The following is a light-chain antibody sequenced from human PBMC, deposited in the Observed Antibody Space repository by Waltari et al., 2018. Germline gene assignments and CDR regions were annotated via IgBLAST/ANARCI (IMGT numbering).Light chain of an antibody. V-gene: IGKV4-1*01. Sequence: DIVMTQSPDSLAVSLGERATINCKSSQSVLYSSNNKNYLAWYQQKPGQPPKLLIYGASTRESGVHDRFSGSGSGTDFTLTISSLQAEDVAVYYCQQYYSIPYTFGQGTKLEIK. CDR2: GAS. CDR3: QQYYSIPYT. CDR1: QSVLYSSNNKNY. J-gene: IGKJ2*01.